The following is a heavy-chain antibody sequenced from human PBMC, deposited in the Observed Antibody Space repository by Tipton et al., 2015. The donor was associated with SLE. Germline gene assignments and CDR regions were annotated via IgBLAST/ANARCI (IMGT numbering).Heavy chain of an antibody. V-gene: IGHV4-39*07. CDR3: ARDDFWSGREWFDP. CDR2: IYTSGST. Sequence: TLSLTCTVSGGSISSSSYYWGWIRQPPGKGLEWIGSIYTSGSTNYNPSLKSRVNISVDTSKNQFSLKLSSVTAADTAVYYCARDDFWSGREWFDPWGQGTLVTVSS. D-gene: IGHD3-3*01. J-gene: IGHJ5*02. CDR1: GGSISSSSYY.